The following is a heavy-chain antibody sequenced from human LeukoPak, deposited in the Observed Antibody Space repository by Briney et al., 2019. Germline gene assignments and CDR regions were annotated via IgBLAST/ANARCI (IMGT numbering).Heavy chain of an antibody. CDR3: ARDFFTYYDSSGYYYNY. CDR1: GYTFTSYG. D-gene: IGHD3-22*01. V-gene: IGHV1-18*01. Sequence: GASVKVSCKASGYTFTSYGISWVRQAPGQGLEWMGWISAYNGNTNYAQKVQGRVTMTTDTSTSTAYMELRSLRSDDTAVYYCARDFFTYYDSSGYYYNYWGQGTLVTVSS. J-gene: IGHJ4*02. CDR2: ISAYNGNT.